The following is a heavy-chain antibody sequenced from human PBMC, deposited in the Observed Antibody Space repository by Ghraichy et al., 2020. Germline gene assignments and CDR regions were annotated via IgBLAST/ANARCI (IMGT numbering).Heavy chain of an antibody. CDR2: IYYSGST. CDR1: GGSISSYY. Sequence: SQTLSLTCTVSGGSISSYYWSWIRQPPGKGLEWIGYIYYSGSTNYNPSLKSRVTISVDTSKNQFSLKLSSVTAADTAVYYCARVLADEDDIVLNNWFDPWGQGTLVTVSS. CDR3: ARVLADEDDIVLNNWFDP. D-gene: IGHD2-8*01. J-gene: IGHJ5*02. V-gene: IGHV4-59*01.